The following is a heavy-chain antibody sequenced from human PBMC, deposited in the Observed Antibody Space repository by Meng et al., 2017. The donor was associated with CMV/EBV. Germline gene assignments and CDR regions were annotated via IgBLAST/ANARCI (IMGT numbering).Heavy chain of an antibody. CDR2: IYPGGSDT. V-gene: IGHV5-51*01. J-gene: IGHJ4*02. D-gene: IGHD6-13*01. CDR1: GYSFTNYW. Sequence: KVSCKVSGYSFTNYWIGWVRQMPGKGLEWLGIIYPGGSDTRYSPSFQGQVTISADKSISTAYLQWSSLKASDTAIYYCARHSAPNVAASGVIYFDYWGQGTLVTVSS. CDR3: ARHSAPNVAASGVIYFDY.